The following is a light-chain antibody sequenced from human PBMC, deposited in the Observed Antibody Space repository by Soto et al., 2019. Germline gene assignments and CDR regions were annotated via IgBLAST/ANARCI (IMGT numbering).Light chain of an antibody. V-gene: IGLV2-8*01. CDR2: EVS. CDR3: SSYAGSNNWV. J-gene: IGLJ3*02. CDR1: SSDVGGYNY. Sequence: QSALTQPPSASGSPGQSVTISCTGISSDVGGYNYVSWYQQHPGKAPKLMIYEVSKRPSGVPDRFSGSKSGNTASLTVSGLQAEDEADYYCSSYAGSNNWVFGGRTKLTVL.